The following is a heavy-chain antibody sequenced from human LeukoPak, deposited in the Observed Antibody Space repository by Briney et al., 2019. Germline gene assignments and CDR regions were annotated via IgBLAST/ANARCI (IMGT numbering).Heavy chain of an antibody. CDR2: IKHSGST. V-gene: IGHV4-34*01. D-gene: IGHD1-20*01. Sequence: KPSETLSLTCAVYGGSFSGYYWRWIRQPPGEGLEWIGEIKHSGSTNYNPSLKSRVTISVDTSKNQFSVKLSSVTAADTGVFYCAREQYNWNRKSYFDYWGQGTLVPVSS. CDR3: AREQYNWNRKSYFDY. CDR1: GGSFSGYY. J-gene: IGHJ4*02.